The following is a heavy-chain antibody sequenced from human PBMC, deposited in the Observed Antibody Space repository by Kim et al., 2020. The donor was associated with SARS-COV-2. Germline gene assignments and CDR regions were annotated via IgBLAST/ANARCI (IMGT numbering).Heavy chain of an antibody. J-gene: IGHJ4*02. CDR2: ISDDVRDT. CDR1: GFIFSSYT. V-gene: IGHV3-23*01. Sequence: LSLTCAASGFIFSSYTMNWVRQAPGKGLEWVSTISDDVRDTHYADSVKGRFTITRDNSKNTVYLQMHSLRAEDTAIYYCTTRIHSHFDYWGQGTLVTVSS. D-gene: IGHD5-18*01. CDR3: TTRIHSHFDY.